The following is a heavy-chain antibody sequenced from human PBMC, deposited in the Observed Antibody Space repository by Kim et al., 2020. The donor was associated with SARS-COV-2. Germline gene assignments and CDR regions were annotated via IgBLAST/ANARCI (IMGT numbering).Heavy chain of an antibody. D-gene: IGHD3-22*01. CDR1: GFTFDDYA. CDR2: ISGDGGST. CDR3: GTGGYYYDSSGYPDY. Sequence: GGSLRLSCAASGFTFDDYAMHWVRQAPGKGLEWVSLISGDGGSTYYADSVKGRFTISRDNSKNSLYLQMNSLRTEDTALYYCGTGGYYYDSSGYPDYWGHGTLVTVSS. V-gene: IGHV3-43*02. J-gene: IGHJ4*01.